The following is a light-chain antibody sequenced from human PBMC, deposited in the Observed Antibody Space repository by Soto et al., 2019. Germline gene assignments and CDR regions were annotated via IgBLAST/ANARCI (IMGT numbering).Light chain of an antibody. V-gene: IGKV1-5*03. J-gene: IGKJ1*01. CDR2: KAS. CDR1: QTISSW. Sequence: DIQMTQSPSTLSGSVGDRVTITFRASQTISSWLAWYQQKPGKAPKLLIYKASTLKSGVPSRFSGSGSGTEFTLTIISLQPDDFATYYCQHYNSYSEAFGQGTKVDIK. CDR3: QHYNSYSEA.